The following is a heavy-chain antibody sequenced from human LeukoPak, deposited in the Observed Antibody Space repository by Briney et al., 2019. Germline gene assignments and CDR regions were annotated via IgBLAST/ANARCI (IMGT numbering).Heavy chain of an antibody. J-gene: IGHJ4*02. CDR1: GFTFSSYA. CDR3: ARDLDTAMVQIDY. D-gene: IGHD5-18*01. V-gene: IGHV3-30*04. Sequence: PGRSLGLSCAASGFTFSSYAMHWVRQAPGKGLEWVAVISYDGSNKYYADSVKGRFTISRDNSKNTLYLQMNSLRAEDTAVYYCARDLDTAMVQIDYWGQGTLVTVSS. CDR2: ISYDGSNK.